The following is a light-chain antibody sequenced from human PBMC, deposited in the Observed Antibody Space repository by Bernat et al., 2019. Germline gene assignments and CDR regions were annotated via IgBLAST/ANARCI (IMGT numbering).Light chain of an antibody. CDR1: SSDIGGYNY. Sequence: QSALTQPASVSGSPGQSITISCTGTSSDIGGYNYVSWYQQHPGKAPKLMIYDVNNRPSGVSDRFSGFKSGNTASLTISGLQAEDESHYYCRSSSHTDTPVVFGGGTKLTVL. J-gene: IGLJ3*02. CDR3: RSSSHTDTPVV. CDR2: DVN. V-gene: IGLV2-14*03.